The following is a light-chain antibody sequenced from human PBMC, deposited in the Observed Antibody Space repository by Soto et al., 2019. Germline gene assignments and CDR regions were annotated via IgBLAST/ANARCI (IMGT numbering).Light chain of an antibody. Sequence: QSVLTQPASVSGSPGQSITISCTGTSSDVGSHNFVSWYQQRPGKAPKLMIFEVTKRPSGVSSRFSASKSGNTASLTISGVQAEDEADYYCCSYAGTTTWVFGGVTKVTVL. V-gene: IGLV2-23*02. CDR1: SSDVGSHNF. CDR2: EVT. J-gene: IGLJ2*01. CDR3: CSYAGTTTWV.